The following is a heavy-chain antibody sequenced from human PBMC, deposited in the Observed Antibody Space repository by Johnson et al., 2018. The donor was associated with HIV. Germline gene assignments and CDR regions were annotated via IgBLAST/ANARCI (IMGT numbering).Heavy chain of an antibody. CDR3: ARVRVGGFYI. CDR2: ISDDGTYT. CDR1: RFSFSNYG. D-gene: IGHD1-26*01. Sequence: QVQLVESGGGVVQPGRSLRLSCAASRFSFSNYGMHWVRQAPGKGPEWLAIISDDGTYTNYADSVKGRFTISRDNSKNTMFLQLSGLRPEDKAVYYCARVRVGGFYIWGQGTMVTVSS. J-gene: IGHJ3*02. V-gene: IGHV3-30*03.